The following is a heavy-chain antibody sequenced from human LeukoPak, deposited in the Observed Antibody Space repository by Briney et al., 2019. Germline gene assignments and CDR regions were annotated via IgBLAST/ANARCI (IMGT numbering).Heavy chain of an antibody. CDR3: ARDILLIAAAGKRDAFDI. D-gene: IGHD6-13*01. CDR1: GYTFTSYG. J-gene: IGHJ3*02. Sequence: GASVKVSCKASGYTFTSYGISWVRQAPGQGLEWMGWISAYNGNTDYAQKLQGRVTMTTDTSTSTAYMELRSLRSDDTAVYYCARDILLIAAAGKRDAFDIWGQGTMVTVSS. CDR2: ISAYNGNT. V-gene: IGHV1-18*01.